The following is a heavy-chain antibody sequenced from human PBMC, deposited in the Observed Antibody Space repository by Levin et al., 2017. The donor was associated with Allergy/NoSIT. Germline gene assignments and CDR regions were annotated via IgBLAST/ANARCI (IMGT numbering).Heavy chain of an antibody. Sequence: GESLKISCKGSGYSFTSYWIGWVRQMPGKGLEWMGIIYPGDSDTRYSPSFQGQVTISADKSISTAYLQWSSLKASDTAMYYCARPFLRGSGSYYKLWVDAFDIWGQGTMVTVSS. CDR1: GYSFTSYW. CDR3: ARPFLRGSGSYYKLWVDAFDI. CDR2: IYPGDSDT. V-gene: IGHV5-51*01. J-gene: IGHJ3*02. D-gene: IGHD3-10*01.